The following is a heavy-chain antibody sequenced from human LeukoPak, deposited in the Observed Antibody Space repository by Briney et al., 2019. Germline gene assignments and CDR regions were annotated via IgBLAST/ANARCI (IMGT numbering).Heavy chain of an antibody. J-gene: IGHJ4*02. Sequence: PSETLSLTCAVYGGSFSGYYWTWIRQPPGKGLEWVGEINHSRNTNYSPSLKSRVTISVDTSKNQFSLKLSSVTAADTAVYYCARSLFGFWSGYYTGSYFDYWGQGTLVTVSS. CDR3: ARSLFGFWSGYYTGSYFDY. D-gene: IGHD3-3*01. V-gene: IGHV4-34*01. CDR1: GGSFSGYY. CDR2: INHSRNT.